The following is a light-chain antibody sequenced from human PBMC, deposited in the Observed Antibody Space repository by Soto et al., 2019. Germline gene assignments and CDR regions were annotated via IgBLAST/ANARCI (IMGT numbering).Light chain of an antibody. CDR2: EVS. V-gene: IGLV2-14*01. Sequence: QSALTQPASVSGSPGQSITISCTGTSSEVGGYNYVSWYQQHPGKAPKLMIYEVSKRPSGVSKRFSGSKSGNTASLTISGLQAEDEADYYCSSYTSSSTRVFGGGTKVTVL. J-gene: IGLJ3*02. CDR3: SSYTSSSTRV. CDR1: SSEVGGYNY.